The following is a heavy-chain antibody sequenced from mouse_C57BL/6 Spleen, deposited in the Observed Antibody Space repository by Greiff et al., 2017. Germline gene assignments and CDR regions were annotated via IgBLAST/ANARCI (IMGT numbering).Heavy chain of an antibody. Sequence: VQLQPSGAELVRPGASVKLSCTASGFNIKDDYMHWVKQRPEQGLEWIGWIDPENGDTEYASKFQGKATITADTSSNTAYLQLSSLTSEDTAVYYCTYYDCDVGAMDYWGQGTSVTVSS. CDR2: IDPENGDT. V-gene: IGHV14-4*01. CDR1: GFNIKDDY. D-gene: IGHD2-4*01. CDR3: TYYDCDVGAMDY. J-gene: IGHJ4*01.